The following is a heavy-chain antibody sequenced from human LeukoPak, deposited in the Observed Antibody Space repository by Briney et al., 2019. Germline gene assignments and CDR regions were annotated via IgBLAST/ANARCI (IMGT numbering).Heavy chain of an antibody. V-gene: IGHV1-18*01. J-gene: IGHJ4*02. Sequence: GASVKVSCKASGYTFTSYGISWVRQAPGQGLEWMGWISAYNGNTNYAQKLQGRVTMTTDTSTSTAYMGLRSLRSDDTAVYYCARTPCDRSSTSCYWDYWGQGTLVTVSS. CDR1: GYTFTSYG. CDR3: ARTPCDRSSTSCYWDY. D-gene: IGHD2-2*01. CDR2: ISAYNGNT.